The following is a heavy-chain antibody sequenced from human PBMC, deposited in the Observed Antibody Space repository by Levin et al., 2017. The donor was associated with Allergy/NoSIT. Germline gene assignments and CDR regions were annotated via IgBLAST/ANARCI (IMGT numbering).Heavy chain of an antibody. Sequence: SLKISCAASGFTFDDYAMHWVRQAPGKGLEWVSGISWNSGSIGYADSVKGRFTISRDNAKNSLYLQMNSLRAEDTALYYCANDSRAGSSSWYGAFDIWGQGTMVTVSS. CDR2: ISWNSGSI. D-gene: IGHD6-13*01. J-gene: IGHJ3*02. CDR1: GFTFDDYA. V-gene: IGHV3-9*01. CDR3: ANDSRAGSSSWYGAFDI.